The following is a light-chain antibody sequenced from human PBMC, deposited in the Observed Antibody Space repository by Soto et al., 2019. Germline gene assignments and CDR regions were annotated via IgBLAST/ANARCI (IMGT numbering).Light chain of an antibody. CDR1: SSDVGGYNF. Sequence: QSALTQPPSASGSPGQSVTISCTGTSSDVGGYNFVSWFQQNPGKAPKLIIYEVNKRPSGVPDRFFGSKSGNTASLTVSGLQAEDEADYYCNSYAGSNNFVVFGGGTKVTVL. CDR2: EVN. J-gene: IGLJ2*01. CDR3: NSYAGSNNFVV. V-gene: IGLV2-8*01.